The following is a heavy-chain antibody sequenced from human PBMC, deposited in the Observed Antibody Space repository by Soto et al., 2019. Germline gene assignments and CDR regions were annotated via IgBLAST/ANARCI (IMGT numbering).Heavy chain of an antibody. Sequence: QVQLQESGPGLVKPAETLSLTCAVSGDSISSLHWWTWVRQPPGMGLEWIVEIYHDGSTNYSPSLKGRVAISLDRSKNHFSLILMSVTDADTAVYFCARGPDLITSGPAGYFPHWVQGTLITFSS. CDR2: IYHDGST. CDR1: GDSISSLHW. J-gene: IGHJ1*01. V-gene: IGHV4-4*01. D-gene: IGHD2-15*01. CDR3: ARGPDLITSGPAGYFPH.